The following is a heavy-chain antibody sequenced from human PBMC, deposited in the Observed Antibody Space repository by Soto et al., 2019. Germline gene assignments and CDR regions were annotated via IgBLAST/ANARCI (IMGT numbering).Heavy chain of an antibody. CDR1: GFTFSSNS. CDR2: ISSSGSEI. Sequence: GSLRLSCAASGFTFSSNSMNWVRQAPGKGLEWLSYISSSGSEIYYADSVRGRFTISRDNARNSLYLQMNNLRDEDTAVYYCAFDDFRTGYYSWGQGTQVTVSS. CDR3: AFDDFRTGYYS. J-gene: IGHJ4*02. D-gene: IGHD3-3*01. V-gene: IGHV3-48*02.